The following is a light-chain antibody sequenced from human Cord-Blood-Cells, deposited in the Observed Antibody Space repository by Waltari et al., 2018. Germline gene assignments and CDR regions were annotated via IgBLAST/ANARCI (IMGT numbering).Light chain of an antibody. Sequence: DIVMTPSPLPLPVTPGEQASISCRSSQSLRHSNGYNYLDWYLQKPGQSPQLLIYLGSNRASGVPDRFSGSGSGTDFTLKISRVEAEDVGVYYCMQALQTIFTFGPGTKVDIK. CDR2: LGS. CDR3: MQALQTIFT. J-gene: IGKJ3*01. V-gene: IGKV2-28*01. CDR1: QSLRHSNGYNY.